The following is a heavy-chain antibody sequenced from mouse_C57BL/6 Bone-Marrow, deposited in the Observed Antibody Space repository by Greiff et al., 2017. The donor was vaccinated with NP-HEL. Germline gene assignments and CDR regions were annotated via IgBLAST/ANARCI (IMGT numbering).Heavy chain of an antibody. CDR1: GFTFSSYG. V-gene: IGHV5-6*01. CDR3: ARLFYSNSYWYFDV. CDR2: ISSGGSYT. J-gene: IGHJ1*03. Sequence: EVQLVESGGDLVKPGVSLKLSCAASGFTFSSYGMSWVRQTPDKRLEWVATISSGGSYTYYPDSVKGRFTISRDNAKNTLYLQMSSLKSEDTAMYYCARLFYSNSYWYFDVWGTGTTVTVSS. D-gene: IGHD2-5*01.